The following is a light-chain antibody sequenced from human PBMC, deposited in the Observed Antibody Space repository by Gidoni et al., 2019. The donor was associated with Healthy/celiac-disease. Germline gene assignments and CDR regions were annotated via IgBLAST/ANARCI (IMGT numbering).Light chain of an antibody. CDR2: GAS. V-gene: IGKV3-15*01. Sequence: EIVMTQSPATLSVSPGESATLSCRASQSVSSNLAWYQPKPGQAPRLLIYGASTRATGIPARFSGSGSGTEFTLTISSLQSEDFAVYYCQQYNNWPRTFGPGTKVDIK. CDR3: QQYNNWPRT. J-gene: IGKJ3*01. CDR1: QSVSSN.